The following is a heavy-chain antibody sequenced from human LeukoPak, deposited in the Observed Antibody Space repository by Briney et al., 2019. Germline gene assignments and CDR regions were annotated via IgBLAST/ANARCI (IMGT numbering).Heavy chain of an antibody. J-gene: IGHJ4*02. CDR2: IRSKANSYAT. D-gene: IGHD3-3*01. Sequence: GGSLRLSCAASGFTFSGSAMHWVRQASGKGLEWVGRIRSKANSYATAYAASVKGRFTISRDDSKNTAYLQMNSLKTEDTAVYYCAKTYPPFWSGRGTNVDYWGQGTLATASS. CDR1: GFTFSGSA. CDR3: AKTYPPFWSGRGTNVDY. V-gene: IGHV3-73*01.